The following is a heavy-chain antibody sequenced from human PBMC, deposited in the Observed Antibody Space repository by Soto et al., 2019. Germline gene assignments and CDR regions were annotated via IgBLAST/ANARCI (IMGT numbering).Heavy chain of an antibody. J-gene: IGHJ6*02. D-gene: IGHD3-22*01. V-gene: IGHV4-39*01. CDR1: GGSISSSSYY. Sequence: PSETLSLTCTVSGGSISSSSYYWGWIRQPPGKGLEWIGSIYYSGSTYYNPSLKSRVTISVDTSKNQFSLKLSTVTAADTAVYYCASANYYDSRISTGAYYYYGMDVWGQGTTVTVSS. CDR3: ASANYYDSRISTGAYYYYGMDV. CDR2: IYYSGST.